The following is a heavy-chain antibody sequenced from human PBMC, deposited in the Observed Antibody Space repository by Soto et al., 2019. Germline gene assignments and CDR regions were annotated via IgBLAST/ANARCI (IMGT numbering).Heavy chain of an antibody. Sequence: QVQLVQSGAEVKKPGSSVKVSCKASGGTFSSYAISWVRQAPGQGLEWMGGIIPIFGTANYAQQFQGRVTIPADESTSTAYMELSSLRSEDTAVYYCASLGYCSSTSCYYFDYWGQGTLVTVSS. CDR3: ASLGYCSSTSCYYFDY. D-gene: IGHD2-2*01. V-gene: IGHV1-69*01. CDR2: IIPIFGTA. J-gene: IGHJ4*02. CDR1: GGTFSSYA.